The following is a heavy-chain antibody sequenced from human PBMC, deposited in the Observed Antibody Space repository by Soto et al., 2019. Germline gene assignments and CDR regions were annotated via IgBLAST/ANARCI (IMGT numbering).Heavy chain of an antibody. V-gene: IGHV3-23*01. CDR3: AKSRYCSSTSCIYYYYYGMDV. J-gene: IGHJ6*02. CDR1: GFTFSSYA. D-gene: IGHD2-2*01. Sequence: GGSLRLSCAASGFTFSSYAMSWVRQAPGKGLEWVSAISGSGGSTYYADSVKGWFTISRDNSKNTLYLQMNSLRAEDTAVYYCAKSRYCSSTSCIYYYYYGMDVWGQGTTVTVSS. CDR2: ISGSGGST.